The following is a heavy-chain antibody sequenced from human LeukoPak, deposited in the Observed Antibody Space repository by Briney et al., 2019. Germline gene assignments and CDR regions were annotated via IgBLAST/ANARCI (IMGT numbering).Heavy chain of an antibody. CDR2: IYYSGST. J-gene: IGHJ4*02. D-gene: IGHD1-26*01. Sequence: SETLSLTCTVSGGSISSYYWSWIRQPPGKGLEWIGYIYYSGSTNYNPSLKSRVTISVDTSKSQFSLKLSSVTAADTAVYYCARGLVGVFGNWGQETLVTVSS. V-gene: IGHV4-59*01. CDR1: GGSISSYY. CDR3: ARGLVGVFGN.